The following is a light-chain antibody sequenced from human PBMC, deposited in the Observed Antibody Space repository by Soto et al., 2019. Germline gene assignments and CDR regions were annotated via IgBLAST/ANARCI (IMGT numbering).Light chain of an antibody. CDR1: NRDVGSYTL. V-gene: IGLV2-14*01. Sequence: QSALTQPASVSGSPGQSITIACTGTNRDVGSYTLVSWYQQRPGEAPKLIISEVRNRPSGISYRFTGSKSGNTASLTISGLQAEDEADYYCSSYTSSSTLVFGGGTKPTVL. CDR3: SSYTSSSTLV. CDR2: EVR. J-gene: IGLJ3*02.